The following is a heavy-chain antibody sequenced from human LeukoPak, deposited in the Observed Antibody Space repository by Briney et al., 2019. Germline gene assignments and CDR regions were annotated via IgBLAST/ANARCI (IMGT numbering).Heavy chain of an antibody. CDR1: GGSISSYY. V-gene: IGHV4-4*07. Sequence: SETLSLTCTVSGGSISSYYWSWIRQPAGKGLEWIGRIYTGGSTNYNPSLKSRVTMSVDTSKNQFSLKLSSVTAADTAVYYCARDRYYYDSSGEYYFDYWGQGTLVTVSS. J-gene: IGHJ4*02. CDR2: IYTGGST. D-gene: IGHD3-22*01. CDR3: ARDRYYYDSSGEYYFDY.